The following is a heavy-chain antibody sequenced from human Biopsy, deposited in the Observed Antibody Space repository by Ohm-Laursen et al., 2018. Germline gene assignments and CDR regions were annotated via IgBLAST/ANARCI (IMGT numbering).Heavy chain of an antibody. J-gene: IGHJ4*02. CDR1: RDSISNYY. CDR2: IYYTGST. V-gene: IGHV4-59*01. D-gene: IGHD3-16*01. CDR3: ARDSRGGHLNTTLITGKSLDS. Sequence: TLSLTCIVSRDSISNYYWTWIRQSPGKGLEWIGYIYYTGSTNYNPSVKSRFTISVDTSKNQFSLKLNSVTAADTAVYFCARDSRGGHLNTTLITGKSLDSWGQGILVTVSS.